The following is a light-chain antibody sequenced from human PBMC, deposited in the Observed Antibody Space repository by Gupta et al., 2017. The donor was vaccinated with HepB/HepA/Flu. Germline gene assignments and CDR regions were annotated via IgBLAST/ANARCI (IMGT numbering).Light chain of an antibody. J-gene: IGKJ2*01. CDR3: QQHYTLMS. Sequence: DIQMTHSPSSLSASVGDRVTITCQASQEISNYLNWYQQKPGKAPKLLIYDASHVETGVPSRFCGGGDNKDFTYTSSRRQDEDCAYYYEQQHYTLMSFGQGTKLDIK. V-gene: IGKV1-33*01. CDR2: DAS. CDR1: QEISNY.